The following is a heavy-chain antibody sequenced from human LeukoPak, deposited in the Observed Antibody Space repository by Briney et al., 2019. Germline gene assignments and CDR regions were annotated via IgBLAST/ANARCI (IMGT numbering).Heavy chain of an antibody. CDR1: GFTFSSYW. V-gene: IGHV3-74*01. D-gene: IGHD3-22*01. CDR3: ARVDYYDSSGYYMDAFDI. J-gene: IGHJ3*02. Sequence: GGSLRLPCAASGFTFSSYWMHWVRQAPGKGLVWVSRINSDGSSTSYADSVKGRFTISRDNAKNTLYLQMNSLRAEDTAVYYCARVDYYDSSGYYMDAFDIWGQGTMVTVSS. CDR2: INSDGSST.